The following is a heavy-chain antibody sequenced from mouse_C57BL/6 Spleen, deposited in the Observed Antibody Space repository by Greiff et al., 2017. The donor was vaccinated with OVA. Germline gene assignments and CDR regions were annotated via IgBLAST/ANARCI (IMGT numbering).Heavy chain of an antibody. D-gene: IGHD2-1*01. CDR2: IWSGGST. CDR1: GFSLTSYG. Sequence: VQLQQSGPGLVQPSQSLSITCTVSGFSLTSYGVHWVRPSPGKGLEWLGVIWSGGSTDYNAAFISRLSISKDNSKSQVFFKMNSLQADDTAIYYCARKGGYYGNDFDYWGQGTTLTVSS. V-gene: IGHV2-2*01. CDR3: ARKGGYYGNDFDY. J-gene: IGHJ2*01.